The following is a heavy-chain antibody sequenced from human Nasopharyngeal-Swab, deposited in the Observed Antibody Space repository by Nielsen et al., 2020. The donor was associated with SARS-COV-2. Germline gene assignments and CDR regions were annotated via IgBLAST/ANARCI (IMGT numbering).Heavy chain of an antibody. CDR3: ARAPLRGVDY. Sequence: SETLSLTCAVYGGSFSGYYWSWIRQPPGKGLEWIGEINHSGSTNYNLSLKSRVTISVDTSKNQFSLKLSSVTAADTAVYYCARAPLRGVDYWGQGTLVTVSS. D-gene: IGHD4-17*01. J-gene: IGHJ4*02. V-gene: IGHV4-34*01. CDR2: INHSGST. CDR1: GGSFSGYY.